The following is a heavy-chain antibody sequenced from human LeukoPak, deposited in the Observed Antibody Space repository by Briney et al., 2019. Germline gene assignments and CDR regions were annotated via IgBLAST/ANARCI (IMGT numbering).Heavy chain of an antibody. CDR3: ARGRHPGPTWISEY. CDR2: MNPNSGNT. D-gene: IGHD5-12*01. Sequence: GASVKVSCKAFEYTFTSYDINWVRQATVQGVEWRGGMNPNSGNTGYAQKVQGRVTMTRNTSISTAYMELCSLTSEDTAVYYCARGRHPGPTWISEYWGQGTLVTVSS. V-gene: IGHV1-8*01. CDR1: EYTFTSYD. J-gene: IGHJ4*02.